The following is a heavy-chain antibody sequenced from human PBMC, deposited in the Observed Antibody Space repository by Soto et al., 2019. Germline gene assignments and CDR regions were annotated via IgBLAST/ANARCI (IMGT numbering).Heavy chain of an antibody. D-gene: IGHD5-12*01. CDR3: ARVISGYDPFIDY. J-gene: IGHJ4*02. CDR2: IYYSGST. V-gene: IGHV4-59*01. Sequence: QVQLQESGPGLVKPSETLSLTCTVSGGSISSYYWSWIRQPPGKGLEWIGYIYYSGSTNYNPSLKSRVTISVDTSKNQFSLKLSSVTAADTAVYYCARVISGYDPFIDYWGQGTLVTVSS. CDR1: GGSISSYY.